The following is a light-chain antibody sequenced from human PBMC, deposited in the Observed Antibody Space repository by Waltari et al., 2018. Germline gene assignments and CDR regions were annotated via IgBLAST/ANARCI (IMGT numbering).Light chain of an antibody. CDR2: EVS. Sequence: QSAPSQPASVSGSPGQSITISCTGSSSDVGGYNYVSWYQQHPGKAPKLLIYEVSNRPSGVSHLFSGSLSGNTASLTISGLQAEDEADYDCSSYTRSSTVVFGGGTKVTVL. J-gene: IGLJ2*01. V-gene: IGLV2-14*01. CDR1: SSDVGGYNY. CDR3: SSYTRSSTVV.